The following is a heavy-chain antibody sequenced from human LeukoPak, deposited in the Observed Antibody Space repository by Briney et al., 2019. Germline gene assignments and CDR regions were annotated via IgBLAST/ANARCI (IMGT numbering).Heavy chain of an antibody. D-gene: IGHD3-22*01. J-gene: IGHJ4*02. CDR1: GFTFSSYS. V-gene: IGHV3-48*04. CDR3: ARDPDYYDSSGQEPYFDY. CDR2: ISSSSTI. Sequence: GGSLRLSCAASGFTFSSYSMNWVRQAPGKGLEWVSYISSSSTIYYADSVKGRFTISRDNAKNSLYLQMNSLRAEDTAVYYCARDPDYYDSSGQEPYFDYWGQGTLVTVSS.